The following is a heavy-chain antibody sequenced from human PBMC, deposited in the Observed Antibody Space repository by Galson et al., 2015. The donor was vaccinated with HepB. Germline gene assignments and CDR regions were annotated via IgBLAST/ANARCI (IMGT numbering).Heavy chain of an antibody. CDR2: IIPIFGTA. CDR1: GGTFSSYA. J-gene: IGHJ4*02. V-gene: IGHV1-69*13. D-gene: IGHD3-22*01. CDR3: ARKYDSSGYFDY. Sequence: SVKVSCKASGGTFSSYAISWVRQAPGQGLEWMGGIIPIFGTANYAQKFQGRVTITADESTSTAYMELSSLRSEDTAVYYCARKYDSSGYFDYWGQGTLVTVSS.